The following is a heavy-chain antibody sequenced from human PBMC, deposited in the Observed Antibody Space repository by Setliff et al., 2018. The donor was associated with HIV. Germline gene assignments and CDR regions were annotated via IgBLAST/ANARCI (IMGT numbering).Heavy chain of an antibody. J-gene: IGHJ4*02. D-gene: IGHD1-26*01. V-gene: IGHV3-48*03. Sequence: PGGSLRLSCAASGFTFSSYEMSWVRQAPGKGLEWVSFISRSGSTIYYADSVNGRFTISRDNIKNSLYLQMNSLRAEDTAVYYCASREVLTRKVGYYFDNWGQGTLVTVSS. CDR2: ISRSGSTI. CDR3: ASREVLTRKVGYYFDN. CDR1: GFTFSSYE.